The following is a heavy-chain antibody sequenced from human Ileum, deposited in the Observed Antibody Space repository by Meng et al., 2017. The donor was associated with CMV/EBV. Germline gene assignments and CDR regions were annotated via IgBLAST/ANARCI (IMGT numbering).Heavy chain of an antibody. CDR2: ISSSSSYI. J-gene: IGHJ6*02. V-gene: IGHV3-21*01. CDR1: GFTFSSYS. CDR3: ARDLVVAAAYYYYGMDV. Sequence: GESLKISCAASGFTFSSYSMNWVRQAPGKGLEWVSSISSSSSYIYYADSVKGRFTISRDNAKNSLYLQTNSLRAEDTAVYYCARDLVVAAAYYYYGMDVWGQGTTVSVSS. D-gene: IGHD2-15*01.